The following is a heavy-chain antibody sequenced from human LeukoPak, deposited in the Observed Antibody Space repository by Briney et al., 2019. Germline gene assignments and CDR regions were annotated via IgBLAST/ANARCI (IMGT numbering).Heavy chain of an antibody. CDR2: MYYSGTT. CDR3: TRGPLLWFGELRFDP. V-gene: IGHV4-38-2*02. J-gene: IGHJ5*02. Sequence: LETLSLTCTVSGYSISSGYYWGWIRQPPGKGLEWIGSMYYSGTTYYNLSLKSRVTISVDTSKNQISLKLKSVTAADTAVYYCTRGPLLWFGELRFDPWGQGTLVTVSS. CDR1: GYSISSGYY. D-gene: IGHD3-10*01.